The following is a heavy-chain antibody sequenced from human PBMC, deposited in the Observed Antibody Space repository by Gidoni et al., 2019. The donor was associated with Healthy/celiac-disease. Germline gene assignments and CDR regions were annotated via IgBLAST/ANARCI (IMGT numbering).Heavy chain of an antibody. J-gene: IGHJ4*02. V-gene: IGHV3-21*01. D-gene: IGHD6-6*01. CDR2: ISSSSSYI. CDR1: GFTFSSYS. Sequence: EVQLVESGGGLVKPGGSLRLSCAASGFTFSSYSMNWVRQAPGKGLEWVSSISSSSSYIYYADSVKGRFTISRDNAKNSLYLQMNSLRAEDTAVYYCARGLGVGGSWSSSSGPDYWGQGTLVTVSS. CDR3: ARGLGVGGSWSSSSGPDY.